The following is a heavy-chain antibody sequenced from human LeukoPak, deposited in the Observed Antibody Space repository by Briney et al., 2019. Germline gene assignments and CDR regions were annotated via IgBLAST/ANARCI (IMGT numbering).Heavy chain of an antibody. V-gene: IGHV4-30-2*01. CDR3: ARGDSGSFSQFDC. J-gene: IGHJ4*02. D-gene: IGHD1-26*01. Sequence: SETLSLTCAVSGGSISSGGYSWSWIRQPPGKGLEWIGYIYHSGSTYYNPSLKSRVTISVDRPKNQFSLKLSSVTAADTAVYYCARGDSGSFSQFDCWGQGTLVTVSS. CDR2: IYHSGST. CDR1: GGSISSGGYS.